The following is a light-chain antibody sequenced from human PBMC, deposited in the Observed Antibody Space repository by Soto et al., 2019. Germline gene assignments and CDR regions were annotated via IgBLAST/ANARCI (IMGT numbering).Light chain of an antibody. CDR1: QSVSSN. V-gene: IGKV3-15*01. J-gene: IGKJ1*01. CDR2: GAY. Sequence: EIVLTQSPGTLSLSPGERATLSCRASQSVSSNLAWYQQKPGQAPRLLIYGAYTRATGIPARFSGSGSGTEFTLTVTGLQSEDFAVYYCQQYNGWPWTFGLGTKVDIK. CDR3: QQYNGWPWT.